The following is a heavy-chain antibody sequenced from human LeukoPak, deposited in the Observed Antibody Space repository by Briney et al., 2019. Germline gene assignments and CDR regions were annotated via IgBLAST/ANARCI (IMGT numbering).Heavy chain of an antibody. D-gene: IGHD5-24*01. CDR2: TNQRGET. V-gene: IGHV4-34*01. Sequence: SETLSLTCTVNGASFSGYYWSWIRQPPGKGLEWIGETNQRGETSNNPSLKSRVTISLDTSKNQFSLKLSSVTAADTSVYFCARDGYNFGSFDYWGQGILVTVSS. J-gene: IGHJ4*02. CDR1: GASFSGYY. CDR3: ARDGYNFGSFDY.